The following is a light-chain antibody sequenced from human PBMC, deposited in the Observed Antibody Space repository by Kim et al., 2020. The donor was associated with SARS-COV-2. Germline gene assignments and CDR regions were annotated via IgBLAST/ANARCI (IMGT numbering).Light chain of an antibody. Sequence: SVSPGERAPLPCRASQGVSSHLAWYQQKPGQAPRLLIYSASTRATGIPARFSGSGSGTEFTLTITSLQSEDFAVYYCQQYNNWPYTFGQGTKLEI. V-gene: IGKV3-15*01. J-gene: IGKJ2*01. CDR1: QGVSSH. CDR3: QQYNNWPYT. CDR2: SAS.